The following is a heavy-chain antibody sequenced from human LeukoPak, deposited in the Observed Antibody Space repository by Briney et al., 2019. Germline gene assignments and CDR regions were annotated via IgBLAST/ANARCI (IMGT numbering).Heavy chain of an antibody. CDR2: INSDGSST. J-gene: IGHJ4*02. D-gene: IGHD2-15*01. Sequence: GGSLRLSCAASGFTFSSYWMHWVRQAPGKGLVWVSRINSDGSSTSYADSVKGRFTISRDNAKNTLYLQMNSLRAEDTAVYYCASVGGRLYYFDYWGQGTLVTVSS. CDR1: GFTFSSYW. CDR3: ASVGGRLYYFDY. V-gene: IGHV3-74*01.